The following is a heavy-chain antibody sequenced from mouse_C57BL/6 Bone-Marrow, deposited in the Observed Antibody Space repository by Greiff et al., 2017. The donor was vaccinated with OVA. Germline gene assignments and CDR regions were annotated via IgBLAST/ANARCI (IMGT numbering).Heavy chain of an antibody. J-gene: IGHJ3*01. V-gene: IGHV14-2*01. CDR2: IDPEDGET. Sequence: VQLQQSGAELVKPGASVKLSCTASGFTIKDYYMHWVKQRTEQGLEWIGRIDPEDGETKYAPKFKGKATLTADTSSNTAYLQLSSLTSEDSSVCYCASSVGFAYWGQGTLVTVSA. CDR1: GFTIKDYY. CDR3: ASSVGFAY.